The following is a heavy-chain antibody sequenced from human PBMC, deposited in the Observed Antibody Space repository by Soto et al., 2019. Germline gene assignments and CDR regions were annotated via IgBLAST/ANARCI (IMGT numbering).Heavy chain of an antibody. CDR2: IRGSGGST. Sequence: VPLLESGGGLVQPGGSLRLSCAASGFTFSNYAMSWVRQAPGKGLEGVSGIRGSGGSTYYADAVKGRFTISRDNSKNTLELQMNSLRAEDTAVYFCARVTTHDAFDLWGQGTMVTVSS. CDR3: ARVTTHDAFDL. V-gene: IGHV3-23*01. CDR1: GFTFSNYA. J-gene: IGHJ3*01. D-gene: IGHD4-17*01.